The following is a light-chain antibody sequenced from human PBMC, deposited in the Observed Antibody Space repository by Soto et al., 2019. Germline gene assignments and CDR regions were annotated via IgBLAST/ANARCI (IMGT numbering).Light chain of an antibody. CDR3: NSYGSTSTRYV. Sequence: QSVLTQPASVSGSPGQSITISCTGTNSDVGGYNYVSWYQQHPGKAPKLMIYEVSNRPSGVSNRFSGSKSGNTASLTISGLQAEDEADYFCNSYGSTSTRYVFGTGTKLTVL. CDR1: NSDVGGYNY. V-gene: IGLV2-14*01. CDR2: EVS. J-gene: IGLJ1*01.